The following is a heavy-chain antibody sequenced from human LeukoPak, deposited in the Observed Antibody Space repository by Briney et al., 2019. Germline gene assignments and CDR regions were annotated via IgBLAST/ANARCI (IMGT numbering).Heavy chain of an antibody. J-gene: IGHJ5*02. Sequence: GGSLSLSCAASGFTFSSYSMNWVRQAPGKGLEWVSSISSSSYIYYADSVKGRFTISRDNAKNTLYLQMNSLRAEDTAVYYCAKDRVPAAIRGWFDPWGQGTLVTVSS. CDR3: AKDRVPAAIRGWFDP. CDR1: GFTFSSYS. D-gene: IGHD2-2*02. CDR2: ISSSSYI. V-gene: IGHV3-21*04.